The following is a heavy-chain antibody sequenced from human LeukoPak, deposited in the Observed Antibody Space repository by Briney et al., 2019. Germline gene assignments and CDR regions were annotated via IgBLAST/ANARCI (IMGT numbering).Heavy chain of an antibody. V-gene: IGHV4-34*01. CDR1: GGSFSGYH. CDR2: INHSGST. D-gene: IGHD6-6*01. J-gene: IGHJ4*02. CDR3: ARGRLAARPFDY. Sequence: NPSETLTLTCAVYGGSFSGYHWSWIRQPPGKGLEWIGEINHSGSTNYNPSLKSRVTISVDTSKNQFSLKLSSVTAADTAVYYCARGRLAARPFDYWGQGTLVTVSS.